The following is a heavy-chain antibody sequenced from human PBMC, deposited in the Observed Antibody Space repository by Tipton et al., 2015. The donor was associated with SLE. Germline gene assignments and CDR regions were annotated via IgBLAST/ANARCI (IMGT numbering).Heavy chain of an antibody. D-gene: IGHD3-10*01. CDR2: INHSGST. CDR1: GGSFSGYY. J-gene: IGHJ4*02. V-gene: IGHV4-34*01. Sequence: TLSLTCAVYGGSFSGYYWSWIRQPPGKGLEWIGEINHSGSTNYNPSLKSRVTISVDTSKNQFSLKLSSVTAADTAVYYCARELRAGYFDYWGQGTLVTFSS. CDR3: ARELRAGYFDY.